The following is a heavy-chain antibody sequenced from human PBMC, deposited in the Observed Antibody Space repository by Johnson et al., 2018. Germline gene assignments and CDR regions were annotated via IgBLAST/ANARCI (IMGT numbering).Heavy chain of an antibody. V-gene: IGHV3-9*01. CDR1: GFTFDDYA. CDR3: AKDHYYDSSGYGFYYYGMDV. Sequence: VQLGQSGGGVVQAGRSLRLSCAASGFTFDDYAMHWVRQAPGKGLEWVSGISWNSGSIGYADSVKGRFNISRDNAKDSLYLQMNSLRAEETALYYCAKDHYYDSSGYGFYYYGMDVWGQGTTVTVSS. CDR2: ISWNSGSI. D-gene: IGHD3-22*01. J-gene: IGHJ6*02.